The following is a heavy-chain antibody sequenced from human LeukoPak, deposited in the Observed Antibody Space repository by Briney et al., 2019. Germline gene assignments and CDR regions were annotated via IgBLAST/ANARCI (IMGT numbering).Heavy chain of an antibody. Sequence: PSQTLSLTCTVSGGSISSGSYYWSWIRQPAGKGLEWIGRIYTSGSTNYNPSLKSRVTISVDTSKNQFSLKLSSVTAADTAVYYCARDRRFLDVNWFDPWGQGTLVTVSS. CDR1: GGSISSGSYY. CDR2: IYTSGST. V-gene: IGHV4-61*02. CDR3: ARDRRFLDVNWFDP. J-gene: IGHJ5*02. D-gene: IGHD3-3*01.